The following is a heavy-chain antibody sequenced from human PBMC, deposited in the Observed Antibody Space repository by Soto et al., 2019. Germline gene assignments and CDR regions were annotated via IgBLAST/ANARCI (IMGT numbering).Heavy chain of an antibody. Sequence: SETLSLTCTVSGGSISSSSYYWGWIRQPPGKGLEWIGSIYYSGSTYYNPSLKSRVTISVDTSKNQFSLKLSSVTAADTAVYYCARRTVTSWATKFDPWGQGTLVTVSS. CDR1: GGSISSSSYY. J-gene: IGHJ5*02. CDR2: IYYSGST. CDR3: ARRTVTSWATKFDP. V-gene: IGHV4-39*01. D-gene: IGHD4-17*01.